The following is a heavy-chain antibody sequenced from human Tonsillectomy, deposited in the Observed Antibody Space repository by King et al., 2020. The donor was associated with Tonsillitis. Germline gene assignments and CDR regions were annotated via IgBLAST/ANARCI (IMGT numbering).Heavy chain of an antibody. CDR2: TFYRSKWYH. D-gene: IGHD1-1*01. J-gene: IGHJ4*02. Sequence: VQLQESGPGLVKPSQTLSLTCAISGDSFSSNSAAWNWIRQSPSRGLEWLGKTFYRSKWYHDYAVSVKSRISISSDTSKNQFSLQLNSVTPEDTAVYYCARDLVVQLEVFDYWGQGTLVTVSS. CDR3: ARDLVVQLEVFDY. CDR1: GDSFSSNSAA. V-gene: IGHV6-1*01.